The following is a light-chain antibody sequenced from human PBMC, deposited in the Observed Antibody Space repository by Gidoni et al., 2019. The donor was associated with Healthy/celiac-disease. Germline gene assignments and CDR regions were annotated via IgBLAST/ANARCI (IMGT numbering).Light chain of an antibody. Sequence: QSVLTHPPSASGTPEQRVTIPPSGSSPTIGRNTVNWYQQLPGTAPKLLIYSNNQRPSGVPDRFSGSKSGTSASLAISGLQSEDEADYYCAAWDDSLNGQVFGGGTKLTVL. CDR1: SPTIGRNT. V-gene: IGLV1-44*01. J-gene: IGLJ2*01. CDR2: SNN. CDR3: AAWDDSLNGQV.